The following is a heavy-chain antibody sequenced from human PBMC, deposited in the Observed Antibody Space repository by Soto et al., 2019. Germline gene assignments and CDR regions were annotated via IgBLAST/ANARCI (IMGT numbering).Heavy chain of an antibody. D-gene: IGHD4-4*01. CDR2: ISWNGGSM. Sequence: ESVGGLVQPGRSLRLSCVASGFPFDDYAMHWARQIPGKGLEWVAGISWNGGSMAYADSVKGRFTISRDNAKNSLFLQMTSLRVEDTALYYCAKDVEGDGYSGDAFDLWGQGTMVTVSS. J-gene: IGHJ3*01. CDR1: GFPFDDYA. V-gene: IGHV3-9*01. CDR3: AKDVEGDGYSGDAFDL.